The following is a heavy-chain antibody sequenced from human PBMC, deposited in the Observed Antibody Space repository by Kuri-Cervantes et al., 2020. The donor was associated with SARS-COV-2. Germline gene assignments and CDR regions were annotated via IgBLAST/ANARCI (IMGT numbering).Heavy chain of an antibody. J-gene: IGHJ6*02. D-gene: IGHD6-13*01. CDR2: ISAYNGNT. CDR1: GYTFTSYG. CDR3: AREVCVGIAAAGKACYYYYGMDV. Sequence: ASVKVSCKASGYTFTSYGISWVRQAPGQGLEWMGWISAYNGNTNYAQKLQGRVTMITDTSTGTAYMELRSLRSDDTAVYYCAREVCVGIAAAGKACYYYYGMDVWGQGTTVTVSS. V-gene: IGHV1-18*04.